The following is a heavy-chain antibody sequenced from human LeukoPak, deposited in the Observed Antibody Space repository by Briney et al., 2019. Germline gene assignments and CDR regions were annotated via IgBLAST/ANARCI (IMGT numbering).Heavy chain of an antibody. V-gene: IGHV3-21*04. CDR3: AKGSRAQGYYFDF. CDR2: ISSSSSYI. CDR1: GFTFSSYS. Sequence: KAGGSLRLSCAASGFTFSSYSMNWVRQAPGKGLEWVSSISSSSSYIYYADSVKGRFTISRDNSKNTLYLQMNSLRAEDTAAYYCAKGSRAQGYYFDFWGQGTLVTVSS. D-gene: IGHD3-10*01. J-gene: IGHJ4*02.